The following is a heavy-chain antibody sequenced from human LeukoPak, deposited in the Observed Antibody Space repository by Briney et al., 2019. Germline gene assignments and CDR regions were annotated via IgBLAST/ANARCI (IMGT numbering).Heavy chain of an antibody. CDR2: ISGLSSKI. Sequence: GGSLRLSCVAPGFTLTSYGMNWVRQAPGKGLGWVSYISGLSSKIYYAHSVKGRFTMSRDKVKSSVYMQMNSLRAEDTAVYYCVRDTTDGYYDSWSGDRPGWIDPWDQGTLVTVSS. CDR1: GFTLTSYG. V-gene: IGHV3-48*03. CDR3: VRDTTDGYYDSWSGDRPGWIDP. D-gene: IGHD3-3*01. J-gene: IGHJ5*02.